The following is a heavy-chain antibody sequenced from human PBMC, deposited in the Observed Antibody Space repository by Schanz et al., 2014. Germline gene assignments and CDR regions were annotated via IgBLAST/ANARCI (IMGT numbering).Heavy chain of an antibody. D-gene: IGHD3-9*01. CDR3: ARETTIITGGAFDV. V-gene: IGHV1-18*01. Sequence: QVQLVQSGAEVKKPGASVRVSCKASGYSFTTYDVNWVRQAPGQGLEWMGWISVYHGHTNYAEKVHGRVTMTTDTSTSTAYMELRSLRSDDTTVYYCARETTIITGGAFDVWGKGTTVIVSS. CDR1: GYSFTTYD. J-gene: IGHJ6*04. CDR2: ISVYHGHT.